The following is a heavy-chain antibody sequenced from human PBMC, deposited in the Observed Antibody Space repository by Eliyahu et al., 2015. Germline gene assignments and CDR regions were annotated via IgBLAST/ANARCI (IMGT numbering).Heavy chain of an antibody. V-gene: IGHV4-34*01. J-gene: IGHJ5*02. CDR2: VNGSGET. CDR1: GGSFTDYY. D-gene: IGHD3-10*01. Sequence: QVHLQQWGAGLLKPSETLSLTCAVYGGSFTDYYWSWIRQPPGKGLEWVGEVNGSGETNYSPSLESRVTISVDTSKKQFSLNLRSATAADTAMYYCARLAGLRASQTGEGDLWGQGTLVTVSS. CDR3: ARLAGLRASQTGEGDL.